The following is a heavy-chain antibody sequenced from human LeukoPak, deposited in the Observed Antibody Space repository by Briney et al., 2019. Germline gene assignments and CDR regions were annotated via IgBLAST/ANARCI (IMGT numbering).Heavy chain of an antibody. D-gene: IGHD3-9*01. CDR3: ARDFESGYYYYMDV. CDR1: GFTFDNYG. J-gene: IGHJ6*03. CDR2: IHWNGGRT. V-gene: IGHV3-20*04. Sequence: PGGSLRLSCAASGFTFDNYGINWVRQAPGKGLEWVSRIHWNGGRTGYADSVKGRFTISRDNAKISLYLQMNSLRVEDTALYYCARDFESGYYYYMDVWGKGTTVTVSS.